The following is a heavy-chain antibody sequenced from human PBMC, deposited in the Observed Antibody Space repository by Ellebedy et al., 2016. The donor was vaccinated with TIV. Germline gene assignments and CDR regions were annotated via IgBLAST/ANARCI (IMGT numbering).Heavy chain of an antibody. CDR1: GFTFGRYW. V-gene: IGHV3-74*01. D-gene: IGHD4-11*01. CDR3: ARDRGDYSISGP. Sequence: HTGGSLRLXXVASGFTFGRYWMHWVRQAPGNTLVWVSRIKSDGSGTTYADSVKGRFTTSRDNARNTLYLQMNSLRGEDTAVYFCARDRGDYSISGPWGQGTLVTVSS. CDR2: IKSDGSGT. J-gene: IGHJ5*02.